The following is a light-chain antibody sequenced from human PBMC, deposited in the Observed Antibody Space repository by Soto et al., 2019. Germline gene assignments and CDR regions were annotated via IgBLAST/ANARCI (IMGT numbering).Light chain of an antibody. Sequence: EVVMTQSPAIKSCSPGQRATLYWXXSQNVGNNLVWYQQKPGQAPRLLIYGASTRAAGIPDRFSGSGSGTEFTLTISGLQSDDFAVYYCQQFNNWPPWTFGQGTKVDIK. CDR2: GAS. J-gene: IGKJ1*01. CDR1: QNVGNN. CDR3: QQFNNWPPWT. V-gene: IGKV3-15*01.